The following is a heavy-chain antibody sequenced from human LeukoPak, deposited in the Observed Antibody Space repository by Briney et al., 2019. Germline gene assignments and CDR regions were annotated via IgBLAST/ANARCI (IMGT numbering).Heavy chain of an antibody. CDR3: ARVYSGYDYYFDY. Sequence: SETLSLTCTVSGGSISSYYWSWIRQPPGKGLEWIGYIYYSGSTNYNPSLKSRVAISVDTSKNQFSLKLSSVTAADTAVYYCARVYSGYDYYFDYWGQGTLVTVSS. J-gene: IGHJ4*02. V-gene: IGHV4-59*01. CDR2: IYYSGST. CDR1: GGSISSYY. D-gene: IGHD5-12*01.